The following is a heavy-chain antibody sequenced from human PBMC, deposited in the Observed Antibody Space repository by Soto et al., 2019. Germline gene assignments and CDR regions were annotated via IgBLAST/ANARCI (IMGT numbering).Heavy chain of an antibody. Sequence: QVQLQESGPGLVKPSETLSLTCTISAGSISSYYWSWIRQPPGKGLEWIGYIYYSGSTNYNPSLKXXVXILXDTSKNQFSLKLSSVTAADTAVYYCARMRGSSIDYWDQGALVTVSS. J-gene: IGHJ4*02. CDR3: ARMRGSSIDY. CDR1: AGSISSYY. CDR2: IYYSGST. V-gene: IGHV4-59*01. D-gene: IGHD6-13*01.